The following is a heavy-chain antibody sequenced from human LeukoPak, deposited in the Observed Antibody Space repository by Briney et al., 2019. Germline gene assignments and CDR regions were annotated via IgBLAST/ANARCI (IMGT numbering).Heavy chain of an antibody. Sequence: GGSLRLSCAASGFTFSSYSMNWVRQAPGKGLEWVSSISSSSSYIYYADSVKGRFTISRDNSKNTLYLQMNSLRAEDTAVYYCARADMDETTVTLYYYYYGMDVWGQGTTVTVSS. D-gene: IGHD4-17*01. CDR1: GFTFSSYS. J-gene: IGHJ6*02. CDR3: ARADMDETTVTLYYYYYGMDV. CDR2: ISSSSSYI. V-gene: IGHV3-21*01.